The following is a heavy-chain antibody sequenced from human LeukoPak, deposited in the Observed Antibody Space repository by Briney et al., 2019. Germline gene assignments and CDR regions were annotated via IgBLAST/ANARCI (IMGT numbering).Heavy chain of an antibody. J-gene: IGHJ4*02. V-gene: IGHV3-23*01. CDR3: TKGDGGSYPIDY. Sequence: GGSLRLSCAASGFTFSKCGMSWVRKAPGKGLEWVSTVNENGRNTHYADSVKSRFTISRDNSKNTLLLQMNSLRADDTALYYCTKGDGGSYPIDYWGQGTLVIVSS. D-gene: IGHD6-19*01. CDR2: VNENGRNT. CDR1: GFTFSKCG.